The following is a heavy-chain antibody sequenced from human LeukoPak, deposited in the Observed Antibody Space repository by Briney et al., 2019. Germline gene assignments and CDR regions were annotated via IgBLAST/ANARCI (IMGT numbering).Heavy chain of an antibody. V-gene: IGHV3-20*04. Sequence: GGSLRLSCAASGFTFDDYGMSWVRQAPGKGLEWVSGINWNGGSTDYADSVKGGVTISRDNAKNSLYLQMNSLRADDTALYYCARKGYCSGGSCYGDAFDIWGQGTMVTVSS. CDR1: GFTFDDYG. CDR3: ARKGYCSGGSCYGDAFDI. J-gene: IGHJ3*02. D-gene: IGHD2-15*01. CDR2: INWNGGST.